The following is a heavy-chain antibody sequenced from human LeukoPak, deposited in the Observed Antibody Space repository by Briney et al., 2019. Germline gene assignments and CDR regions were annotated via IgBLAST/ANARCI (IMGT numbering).Heavy chain of an antibody. V-gene: IGHV1-46*01. J-gene: IGHJ4*02. CDR3: ARGRPGSGWSFDY. CDR2: INPSGGTT. D-gene: IGHD6-19*01. CDR1: GYTFTTHY. Sequence: ASVKVSCKASGYTFTTHYMHWVRQAPGHGLEWMGIINPSGGTTNYAQKFQGRVTMTRDTSTTTLYMELSSLRSEDTAVYYCARGRPGSGWSFDYWGQGTLVTVSS.